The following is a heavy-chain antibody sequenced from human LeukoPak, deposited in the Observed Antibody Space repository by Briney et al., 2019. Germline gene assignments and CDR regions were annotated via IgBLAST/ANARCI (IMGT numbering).Heavy chain of an antibody. CDR2: IIPIFGTA. Sequence: SVKVSCKASGGTFSSYAISWVRQAPGQGLEWMGGIIPIFGTANYAQKFQGSVTITTDESTSTAYMELSSLRSEDTAVYYCARDWSSWYLFRPSPHNWFDPWGQGTLVTVSS. CDR1: GGTFSSYA. V-gene: IGHV1-69*05. J-gene: IGHJ5*02. D-gene: IGHD6-13*01. CDR3: ARDWSSWYLFRPSPHNWFDP.